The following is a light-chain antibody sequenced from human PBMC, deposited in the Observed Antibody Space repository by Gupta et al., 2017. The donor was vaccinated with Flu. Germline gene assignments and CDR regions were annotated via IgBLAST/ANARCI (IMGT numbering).Light chain of an antibody. CDR2: EAS. V-gene: IGKV1-33*01. J-gene: IGKJ2*01. Sequence: SSLSSSVEDALPITWPAKQDISNYIAWYQQKPGKAPDLLIKEASRWPTGVPSRFSGTGSGTDFTFTISSLQPEDFAAYYCLQYGTRPPYTFGQGTRLDI. CDR3: LQYGTRPPYT. CDR1: QDISNY.